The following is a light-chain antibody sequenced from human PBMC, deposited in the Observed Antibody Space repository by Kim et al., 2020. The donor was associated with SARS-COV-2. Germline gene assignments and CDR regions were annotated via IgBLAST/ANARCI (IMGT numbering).Light chain of an antibody. CDR1: SGHSSYA. J-gene: IGLJ3*02. V-gene: IGLV4-69*01. Sequence: QLVLTQSPSASASLGASVKLTCTLSSGHSSYAIAWHQQQPEKGPRFLMKLDSDGSHNKGDGIPDRFSGSSSGAERYLTISSLQSEDEADYYCQTWDTGVRLFGGETQLTVL. CDR3: QTWDTGVRL. CDR2: LDSDGSH.